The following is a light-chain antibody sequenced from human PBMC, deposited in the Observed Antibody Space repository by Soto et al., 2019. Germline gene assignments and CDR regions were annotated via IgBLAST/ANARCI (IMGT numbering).Light chain of an antibody. CDR1: SGDVGTYNL. CDR3: CSYANYNTFVV. V-gene: IGLV2-23*03. Sequence: QPASVSGSPGQAITVSCTGSSGDVGTYNLVSWYQQHPGKAPKLIIYGGNKRPSGVSDRFSGSQSGDTASLTISGLQTEDEADYYCCSYANYNTFVVFGGGTKLTVL. J-gene: IGLJ3*02. CDR2: GGN.